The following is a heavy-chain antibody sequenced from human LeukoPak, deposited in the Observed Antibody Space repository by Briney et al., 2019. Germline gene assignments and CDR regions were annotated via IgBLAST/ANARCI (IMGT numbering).Heavy chain of an antibody. Sequence: PGGSLRLSCAASGFTFDDNGMSWVRQAPGKGLEWVSGINWNGETTGYVDSVKGRFTISRDNAKNSLYLQMNSLRVEDTALYYCATHSYYYGSGSYPHYLDYWGQGTLVTVSS. CDR3: ATHSYYYGSGSYPHYLDY. D-gene: IGHD3-10*01. J-gene: IGHJ4*02. V-gene: IGHV3-20*04. CDR2: INWNGETT. CDR1: GFTFDDNG.